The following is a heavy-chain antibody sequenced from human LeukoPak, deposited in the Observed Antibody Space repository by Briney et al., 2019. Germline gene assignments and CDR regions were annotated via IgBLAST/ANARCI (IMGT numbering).Heavy chain of an antibody. Sequence: PGGSLRLSCAASGFTFSSYSMNWVRQAPGKGLEWVSSISSSSSYIYYADSVKGRFTVSRDNAKNSLYLQMSSLRAEDTAVYYCASLPGENYWGQGTLVTVSS. J-gene: IGHJ4*02. CDR2: ISSSSSYI. D-gene: IGHD3-10*01. CDR3: ASLPGENY. CDR1: GFTFSSYS. V-gene: IGHV3-21*01.